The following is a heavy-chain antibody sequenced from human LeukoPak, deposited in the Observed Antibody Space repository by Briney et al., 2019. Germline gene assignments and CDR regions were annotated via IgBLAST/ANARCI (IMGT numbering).Heavy chain of an antibody. CDR1: GFTFSLYW. CDR3: ARDGDTSGYSG. CDR2: IKQDGSEK. Sequence: GGSLRLSCAASGFTFSLYWMSWVRQAPGKGLEWVANIKQDGSEKYYVDSVKGRFTISRDNAKNSLYLQMNSLRVEDTAVYYCARDGDTSGYSGWGQGTLVTVSS. V-gene: IGHV3-7*01. J-gene: IGHJ4*02. D-gene: IGHD3-22*01.